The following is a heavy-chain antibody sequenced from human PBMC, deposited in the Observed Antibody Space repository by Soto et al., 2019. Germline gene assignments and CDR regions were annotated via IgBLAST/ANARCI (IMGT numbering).Heavy chain of an antibody. Sequence: QVQLQESGPGLVKPSGTLSLTCAVSGDSIDNNWWSWVRQPPGEGLEWIGEIDHSGSTNYNPSLKSRVTISVDKRKNQFSLWLKSVTAADTAVYFCEGSGTFYIDRWGQGTLVTVSS. CDR1: GDSIDNNW. J-gene: IGHJ5*02. V-gene: IGHV4-4*02. CDR2: IDHSGST. D-gene: IGHD3-10*01. CDR3: EGSGTFYIDR.